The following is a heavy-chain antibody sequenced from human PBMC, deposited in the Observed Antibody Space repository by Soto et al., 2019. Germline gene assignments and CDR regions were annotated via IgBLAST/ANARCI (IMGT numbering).Heavy chain of an antibody. V-gene: IGHV3-9*01. CDR1: GFTVDDYA. D-gene: IGHD5-18*01. CDR2: ISWNSGNI. Sequence: EVQLEESGGALVQPGRSLRLSCAASGFTVDDYAMHWVRQVLGKGLEWVSSISWNSGNIGYADSVKGRFTTSRDHAKNSLYLQMNSLRPEDTALYYCVRSKGGYSYGTPFDYWGQGTLVTVSS. CDR3: VRSKGGYSYGTPFDY. J-gene: IGHJ4*02.